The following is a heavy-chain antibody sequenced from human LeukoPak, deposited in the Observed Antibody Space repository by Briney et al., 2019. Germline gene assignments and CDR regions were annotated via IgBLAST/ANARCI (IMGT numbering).Heavy chain of an antibody. CDR1: GGSVSSGSYY. CDR3: ATLVDATTPLSYYFIGV. J-gene: IGHJ6*03. Sequence: PSETPSLTCTVSGGSVSSGSYYWSWIRQPPGKGLEWVGYIYYSGRTNYSPSLKSRVTISVDTSKNQFSLKLSSVTAADTAVYYCATLVDATTPLSYYFIGVWGKGTTVTVSS. V-gene: IGHV4-61*01. D-gene: IGHD4-11*01. CDR2: IYYSGRT.